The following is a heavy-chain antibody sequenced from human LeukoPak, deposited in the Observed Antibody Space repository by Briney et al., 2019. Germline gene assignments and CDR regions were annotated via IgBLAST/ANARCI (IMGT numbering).Heavy chain of an antibody. Sequence: SETLSLTCTVSGGSISSSSYYWGWIRQPPGKGLEWIGSIYYSGSTNYNPSLKSRLTISVDTSKNQFSLKLNSVTAADTAVYYCARGKEFSSSLYSALFYFDFWGQGALVTVSS. J-gene: IGHJ4*02. CDR3: ARGKEFSSSLYSALFYFDF. CDR2: IYYSGST. D-gene: IGHD6-13*01. CDR1: GGSISSSSYY. V-gene: IGHV4-39*07.